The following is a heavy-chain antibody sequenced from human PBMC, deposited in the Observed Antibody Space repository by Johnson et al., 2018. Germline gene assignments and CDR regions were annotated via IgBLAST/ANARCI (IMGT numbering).Heavy chain of an antibody. D-gene: IGHD2-2*01. CDR3: ARGRGAAASYDMDV. Sequence: QVQLVQSGAEVEKPGASVKVSCKASGYTFTSTAINWVRQATGQGLEWMGWMHPNSGNTGDAQKLPGRGTMTRNPSISTAYMELSSRRSEDTAVYYCARGRGAAASYDMDVWGKGTTVTVSS. V-gene: IGHV1-8*01. CDR2: MHPNSGNT. J-gene: IGHJ6*03. CDR1: GYTFTSTA.